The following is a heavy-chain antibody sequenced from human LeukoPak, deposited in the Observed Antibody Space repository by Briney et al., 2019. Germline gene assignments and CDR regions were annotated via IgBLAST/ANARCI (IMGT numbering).Heavy chain of an antibody. CDR1: GGSISSSRYY. D-gene: IGHD6-13*01. Sequence: PSETLSLTCTVSGGSISSSRYYWGWIRQPPGKGLEWIGSIYYSGSTYYNPSLKSRVTISVDTSKNQFSLKLSSVTAADAAVYYCASEPGYSSSWYSKDDAFDIWGQGTMVTVSS. CDR3: ASEPGYSSSWYSKDDAFDI. J-gene: IGHJ3*02. V-gene: IGHV4-39*01. CDR2: IYYSGST.